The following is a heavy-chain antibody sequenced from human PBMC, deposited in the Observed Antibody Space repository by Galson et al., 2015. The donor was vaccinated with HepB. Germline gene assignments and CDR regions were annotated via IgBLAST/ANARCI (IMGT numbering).Heavy chain of an antibody. CDR1: GYPFTTAG. CDR3: AKAVYHSTSCKH. CDR2: ISTFNGDT. J-gene: IGHJ4*02. V-gene: IGHV1-18*01. D-gene: IGHD6-13*01. Sequence: SVKVSCKASGYPFTTAGITWVRQAPGQGLEWMGWISTFNGDTKYAQKFQGRVTMTTDTSTSTVYMEVRGLRSDDTAVYYCAKAVYHSTSCKHWGQGTLVTVSS.